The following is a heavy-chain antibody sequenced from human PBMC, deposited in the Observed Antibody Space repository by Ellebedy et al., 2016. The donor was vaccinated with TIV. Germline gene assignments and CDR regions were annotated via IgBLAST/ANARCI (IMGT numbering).Heavy chain of an antibody. D-gene: IGHD4-11*01. Sequence: GESLKISCTASGFTVSSNYMNRVRQAPAQGLEWVSVIYSGGNTYADSVKGRFTISRDNSKNTVYLQMNSLRAEDTAVYYCAREVYSSTWYDCWGQGTLVTVSS. CDR1: GFTVSSNY. V-gene: IGHV3-53*01. CDR3: AREVYSSTWYDC. J-gene: IGHJ5*01. CDR2: IYSGGNT.